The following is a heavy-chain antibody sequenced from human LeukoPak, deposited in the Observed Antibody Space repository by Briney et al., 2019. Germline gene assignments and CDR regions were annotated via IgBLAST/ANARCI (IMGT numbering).Heavy chain of an antibody. J-gene: IGHJ3*02. CDR2: ISYDGSNK. CDR3: AKLSMIEEGDAFDI. V-gene: IGHV3-30*18. Sequence: PGGSLRLSCAASGFTFSSYGMHWVRQAPGKGLEWVAVISYDGSNKYYAHSVKGRFTISRDNSKNTLYLQMNSLRAEDTAVYYCAKLSMIEEGDAFDIWGQGTMVTVSS. D-gene: IGHD3-22*01. CDR1: GFTFSSYG.